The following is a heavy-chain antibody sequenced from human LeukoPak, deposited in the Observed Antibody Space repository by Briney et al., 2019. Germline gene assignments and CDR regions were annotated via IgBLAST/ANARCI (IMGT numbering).Heavy chain of an antibody. CDR1: GFTFSSYT. D-gene: IGHD3-10*01. CDR2: ISGRGTT. CDR3: AKDPMVRGSTYDY. Sequence: PGGSLRLSCAASGFTFSSYTMSWVRQAPAKGLEWVSAISGRGTTYYADSVKGRFTISRDNSKNTLYLQMNSLRAEDTAVYYCAKDPMVRGSTYDYWGQGTLVTVSS. J-gene: IGHJ4*02. V-gene: IGHV3-23*01.